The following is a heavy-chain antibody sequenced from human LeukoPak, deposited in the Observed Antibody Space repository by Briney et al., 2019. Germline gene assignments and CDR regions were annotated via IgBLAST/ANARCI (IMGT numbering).Heavy chain of an antibody. CDR1: GFTFSSHN. CDR3: ARDSSGWSNWFDP. Sequence: PGGSLRLSCAASGFTFSSHNMIWVRQAPGKGLEWVSSISSSSSYIYYADSVKGRFTISRHNAKNSLYLQMNSLRVEDTAVYYCARDSSGWSNWFDPWGQGTLVTVSS. J-gene: IGHJ5*02. CDR2: ISSSSSYI. D-gene: IGHD6-19*01. V-gene: IGHV3-21*01.